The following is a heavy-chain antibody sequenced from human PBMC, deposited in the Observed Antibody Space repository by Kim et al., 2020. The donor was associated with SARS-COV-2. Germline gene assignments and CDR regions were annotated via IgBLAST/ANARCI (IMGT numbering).Heavy chain of an antibody. J-gene: IGHJ2*01. D-gene: IGHD1-26*01. CDR3: ARNPATSDMTCYFDF. V-gene: IGHV3-48*01. Sequence: GGSLRLSCAASGFTLSAYSVHWVRQAPGKGLEWVSDISSSGSNRYYIDSVKGRFTISRDSSKNTVYLQMDSLRVEDTAVYYCARNPATSDMTCYFDFWGR. CDR1: GFTLSAYS. CDR2: ISSSGSNR.